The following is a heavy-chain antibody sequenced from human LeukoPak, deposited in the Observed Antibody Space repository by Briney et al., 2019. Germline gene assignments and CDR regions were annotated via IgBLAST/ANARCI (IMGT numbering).Heavy chain of an antibody. Sequence: ASVKVSCKASGYTFTSYGISWVRQAPGQGLEWMGWISAYNGNTIYAQKFQGRVTMTEDTSTDTAYMELSSLRSEDTAVYYCVGTADHYDSSGYHPFWGQGTLVTVSS. V-gene: IGHV1-18*01. J-gene: IGHJ4*02. CDR2: ISAYNGNT. CDR3: VGTADHYDSSGYHPF. CDR1: GYTFTSYG. D-gene: IGHD3-22*01.